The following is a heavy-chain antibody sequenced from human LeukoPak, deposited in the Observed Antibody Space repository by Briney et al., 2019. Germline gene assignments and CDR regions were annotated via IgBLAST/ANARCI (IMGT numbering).Heavy chain of an antibody. CDR1: GGSISSSSYY. CDR3: ARQLWEPRRGPNWFDP. J-gene: IGHJ5*02. V-gene: IGHV4-39*01. CDR2: IYYSGST. Sequence: SETLSLTCTVSGGSISSSSYYWGWIRQPPGKGLEWIGSIYYSGSTYYNPSLKSRVTISVDTSKNQFSLKLSSVTAADTAVYYCARQLWEPRRGPNWFDPWGQGTLVTVSS. D-gene: IGHD1-26*01.